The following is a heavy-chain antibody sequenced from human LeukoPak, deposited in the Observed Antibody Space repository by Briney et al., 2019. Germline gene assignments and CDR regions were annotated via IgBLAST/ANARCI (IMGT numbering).Heavy chain of an antibody. CDR2: IGTGGTTI. D-gene: IGHD3-16*01. CDR3: GGGREWGDY. Sequence: GGSLRLSCAASGFIFSDFYMSWIRQTPGEGLGWGSYIGTGGTTIYYAHSVRGRFTISRDNATNSLYLQVNSLSAEDACVFYWGGGREWGDYWAQGTLVTVSS. CDR1: GFIFSDFY. J-gene: IGHJ4*02. V-gene: IGHV3-11*04.